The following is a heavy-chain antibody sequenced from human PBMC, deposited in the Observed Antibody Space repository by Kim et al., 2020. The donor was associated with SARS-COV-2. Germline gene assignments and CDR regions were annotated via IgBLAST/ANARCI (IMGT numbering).Heavy chain of an antibody. D-gene: IGHD4-17*01. V-gene: IGHV1-3*01. CDR3: ARDKTARGDYGFFDF. J-gene: IGHJ4*02. Sequence: QTFRGRVTITRDTAASTAYMELSSLRSEDTAVYYCARDKTARGDYGFFDFWGQGSLVTVSS.